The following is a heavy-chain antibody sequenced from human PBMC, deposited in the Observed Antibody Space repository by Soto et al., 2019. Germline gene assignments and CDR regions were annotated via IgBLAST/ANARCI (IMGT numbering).Heavy chain of an antibody. V-gene: IGHV4-4*02. CDR3: ASHLATRGYGAFDI. J-gene: IGHJ3*02. CDR1: GGSVSSKHC. D-gene: IGHD3-3*01. Sequence: PSETLSLTGALSGGSVSSKHCWTWVRQTPGKGLEWIGEIFHRGENNHNAFLKSRVTISIYKSRNQVSLTLTSVTAADTAVYYCASHLATRGYGAFDIWGQGTGVTVSS. CDR2: IFHRGEN.